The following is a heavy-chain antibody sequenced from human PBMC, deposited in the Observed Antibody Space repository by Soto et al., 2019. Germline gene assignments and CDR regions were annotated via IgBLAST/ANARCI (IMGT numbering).Heavy chain of an antibody. CDR2: TYYRSKWYN. V-gene: IGHV6-1*01. J-gene: IGHJ3*02. CDR1: GDSFSSNSAA. D-gene: IGHD2-15*01. CDR3: ARVVGGCGQEDAFDI. Sequence: QTLSLTCAIAGDSFSSNSAAWKWIRECPSRGLEWLGRTYYRSKWYNDYAVSVKSRITINPDTSKNQFSLQLNSVTPEDTAVYYCARVVGGCGQEDAFDIWGQRTMVTVSS.